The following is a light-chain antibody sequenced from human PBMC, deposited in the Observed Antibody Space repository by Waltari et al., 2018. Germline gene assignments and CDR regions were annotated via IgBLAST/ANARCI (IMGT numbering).Light chain of an antibody. CDR3: ASWDDSLNGFYV. CDR2: RNN. J-gene: IGLJ1*01. V-gene: IGLV1-44*01. CDR1: SHNTGSNN. Sequence: QSVLTQPPSASGTPGQRVTISFSGSSHNTGSNNVTWYQQLPGTAPKILIYRNNERPSGVPDRFSGSKSGTSASLAISGLQSEDEADYYCASWDDSLNGFYVFGTGTNVAVL.